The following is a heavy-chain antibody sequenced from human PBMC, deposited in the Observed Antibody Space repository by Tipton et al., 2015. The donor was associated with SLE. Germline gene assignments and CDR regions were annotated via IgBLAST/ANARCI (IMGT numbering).Heavy chain of an antibody. CDR1: GFTFSSYG. CDR3: AKGSVVVPAAIDY. Sequence: SLRLSCAASGFTFSSYGMHWVRQAPGKGLEWVAFIRYDGSNKYYADSVKGRFTISRDNSKNTLYLQMNSLRAEDTAVYYCAKGSVVVPAAIDYWGQGTLVTVSS. J-gene: IGHJ4*02. D-gene: IGHD2-2*01. V-gene: IGHV3-30*02. CDR2: IRYDGSNK.